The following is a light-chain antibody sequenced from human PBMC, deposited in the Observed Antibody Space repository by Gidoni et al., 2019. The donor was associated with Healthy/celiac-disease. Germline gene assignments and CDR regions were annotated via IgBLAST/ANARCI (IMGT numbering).Light chain of an antibody. CDR2: YDS. Sequence: SYVLTQPPSVSVAPGKTARITCGGNNIGSKSVHWYQQKPGQAPVLVIYYDSDRPSGIPERFSGSNSGNTATLTISRVEAGDEADYYCQVWDSSSDNPRVFGTGTKVTVL. J-gene: IGLJ1*01. CDR1: NIGSKS. CDR3: QVWDSSSDNPRV. V-gene: IGLV3-21*04.